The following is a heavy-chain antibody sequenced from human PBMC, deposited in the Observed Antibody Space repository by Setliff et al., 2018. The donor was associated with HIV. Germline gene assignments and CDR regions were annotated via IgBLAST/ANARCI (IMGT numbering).Heavy chain of an antibody. Sequence: GGSLRLSCAASGFTVSDTHMTWVRQAPGKGLEWVSLIYSDGRTYYADSVKGRFTISRDDSKNTLYLQMNSLRVDDTAVYYCAKGVKWLDPWGQGIQVTVSS. J-gene: IGHJ5*02. D-gene: IGHD3-16*01. V-gene: IGHV3-53*01. CDR3: AKGVKWLDP. CDR2: IYSDGRT. CDR1: GFTVSDTH.